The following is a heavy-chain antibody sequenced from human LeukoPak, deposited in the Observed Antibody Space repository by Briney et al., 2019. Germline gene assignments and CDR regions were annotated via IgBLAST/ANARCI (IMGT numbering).Heavy chain of an antibody. CDR3: ARLFSNTFYYHSGTHLDY. CDR2: ICYDGSNK. V-gene: IGHV3-33*01. Sequence: GRSLRLSCAASGFTFNSYGMHWVRQAPGKGLEWVAFICYDGSNKYYTDSVKGRFTISRDNSKNTLYLQMNSLRAEDTAVYYCARLFSNTFYYHSGTHLDYWGQGTLVTVSS. J-gene: IGHJ4*02. D-gene: IGHD3-10*01. CDR1: GFTFNSYG.